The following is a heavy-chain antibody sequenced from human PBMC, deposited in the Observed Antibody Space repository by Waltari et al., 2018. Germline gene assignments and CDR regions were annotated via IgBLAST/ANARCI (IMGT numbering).Heavy chain of an antibody. V-gene: IGHV4-34*10. CDR1: GGSFSSYW. J-gene: IGHJ4*02. D-gene: IGHD6-13*01. Sequence: QVQLQESGPGLVKPSETLSLTCAVSGGSFSSYWWSWIRQPPGKGLEWIGEINGNSGSTNYNPSLKSRFTISKDASKNQFSLKLSSVTAADTAVYYCASLGERQLETPWCQGVLVTVSS. CDR2: INGNSGST. CDR3: ASLGERQLETP.